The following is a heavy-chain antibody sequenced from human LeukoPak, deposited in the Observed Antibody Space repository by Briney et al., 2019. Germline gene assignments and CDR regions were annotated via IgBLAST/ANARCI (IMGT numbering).Heavy chain of an antibody. V-gene: IGHV1-46*01. CDR2: INPSGGST. Sequence: GASVKVSCKASGYTFTSYYMHWMRQAPGQGLEWMGIINPSGGSTSYAQKFQGRVTMTRDTSTSTVYMELSSLRSEDTAVYYCASHWGNWNDLHYWGQGTLVTVS. CDR3: ASHWGNWNDLHY. J-gene: IGHJ4*02. D-gene: IGHD1-1*01. CDR1: GYTFTSYY.